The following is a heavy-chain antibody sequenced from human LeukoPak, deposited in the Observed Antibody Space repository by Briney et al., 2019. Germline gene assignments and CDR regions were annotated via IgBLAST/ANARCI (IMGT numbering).Heavy chain of an antibody. J-gene: IGHJ4*02. CDR3: ARGLGALAF. Sequence: GGSLRLSCAASGFTFSNSNMNWVRQAPGKGLEWVSSISSSSTYIYYADSVKGRFTISRDNAKNSLYLRMNSLRAEDTAVYYCARGLGALAFWGQGTLVTVSP. V-gene: IGHV3-21*01. CDR1: GFTFSNSN. CDR2: ISSSSTYI. D-gene: IGHD1-26*01.